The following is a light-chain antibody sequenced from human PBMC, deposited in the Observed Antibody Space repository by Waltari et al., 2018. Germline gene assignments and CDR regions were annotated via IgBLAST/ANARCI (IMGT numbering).Light chain of an antibody. J-gene: IGKJ2*01. V-gene: IGKV1-39*01. CDR2: AAS. Sequence: DIQMTQSPSSLSASVGDRVTISCRASLSIGTYLNWFQQKAGEATKLLISAASSLQPGVPSRFSGGGSGTDFTLIIASLQPDDLASYYCQQTYSTPRTFGQGTKLEI. CDR3: QQTYSTPRT. CDR1: LSIGTY.